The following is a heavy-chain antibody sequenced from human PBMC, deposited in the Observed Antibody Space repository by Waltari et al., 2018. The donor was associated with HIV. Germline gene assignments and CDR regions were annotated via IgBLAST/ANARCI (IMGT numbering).Heavy chain of an antibody. J-gene: IGHJ6*02. CDR1: NSTLSKSL. D-gene: IGHD6-25*01. V-gene: IGHV3-30-3*01. Sequence: QVQLAESGGSVVQTGWALRLSCGASNSTLSKSLTHWVRQTPGKGLEWVAVISEDGTNEYYTDSVKGRFTISRDNSKNTLYLQMNSLRGEDTGVYYCAKEEGAAERDMKAGMDVWGQGTTVTVSS. CDR3: AKEEGAAERDMKAGMDV. CDR2: ISEDGTNE.